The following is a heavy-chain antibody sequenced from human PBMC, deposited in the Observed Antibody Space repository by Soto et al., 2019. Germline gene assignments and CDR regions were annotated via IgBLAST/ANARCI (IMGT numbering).Heavy chain of an antibody. CDR3: ARGRMAKGSNWFDP. CDR2: IIPIFGTA. J-gene: IGHJ5*02. CDR1: GGTFSSYA. V-gene: IGHV1-69*13. D-gene: IGHD3-10*01. Sequence: ASVKVSCKASGGTFSSYAISWVRQAPGQGLEWMGGIIPIFGTANYAQKFQGRVTITADESTSTAYMELSSLRSEDTAVYYCARGRMAKGSNWFDPWGQGTLVTVSS.